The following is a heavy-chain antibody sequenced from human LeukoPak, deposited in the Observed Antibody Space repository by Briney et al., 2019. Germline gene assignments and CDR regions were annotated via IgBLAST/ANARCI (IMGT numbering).Heavy chain of an antibody. V-gene: IGHV3-21*01. D-gene: IGHD6-13*01. CDR2: ISSSSSYI. J-gene: IGHJ4*02. CDR3: ARDLDVGAAAVFDY. Sequence: GGSLRLSCAASGFTFSSYSMNWVRQAPGKGLEWVSSISSSSSYIYYADSVKGRFTISRDNATNSQYLQMNSLRAEDTAVYYCARDLDVGAAAVFDYWGQGTLVTVSS. CDR1: GFTFSSYS.